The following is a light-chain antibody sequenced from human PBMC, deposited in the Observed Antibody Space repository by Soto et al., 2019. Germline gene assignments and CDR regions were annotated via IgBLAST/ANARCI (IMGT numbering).Light chain of an antibody. CDR1: QSVSSN. CDR2: GAS. V-gene: IGKV3-15*01. J-gene: IGKJ1*01. CDR3: QQYNNWLPWT. Sequence: EIVMTQSPATLSVSPGERATLSCRASQSVSSNLAWYQQKPGQAPRLLIYGASTRATGIPARFSGSGSGTESTLTISSLQSEDFAVYYCQQYNNWLPWTFGQGTKVEIK.